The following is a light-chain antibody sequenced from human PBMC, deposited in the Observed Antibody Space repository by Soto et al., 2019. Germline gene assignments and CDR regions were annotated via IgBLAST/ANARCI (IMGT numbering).Light chain of an antibody. J-gene: IGLJ2*01. CDR2: EVS. CDR3: SSYGGSNNVL. V-gene: IGLV2-8*01. Sequence: QSALTQPPSASGSPGQSVTISCTGTSSDVGGYNYVSWYEHHPGKAPKLMIYEVSERPSGVPDRFSGSKSGNTASLTDSGLQAEDEADYYCSSYGGSNNVLFGGGTKLTVL. CDR1: SSDVGGYNY.